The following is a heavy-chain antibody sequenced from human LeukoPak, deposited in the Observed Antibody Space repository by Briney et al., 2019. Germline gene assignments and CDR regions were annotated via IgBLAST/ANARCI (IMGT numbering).Heavy chain of an antibody. CDR3: ARGLGGDSDFDY. V-gene: IGHV5-10-1*01. CDR2: FDPSDLNT. Sequence: GESLKISCKGSGYSFTTSWISWVRQMPGKGLEWMGRFDPSDLNTNYSPSFQGHVTISADNSISTAYLQWSSLKASDTAMYYCARGLGGDSDFDYWGQGTLVTVSS. D-gene: IGHD2-21*02. J-gene: IGHJ4*02. CDR1: GYSFTTSW.